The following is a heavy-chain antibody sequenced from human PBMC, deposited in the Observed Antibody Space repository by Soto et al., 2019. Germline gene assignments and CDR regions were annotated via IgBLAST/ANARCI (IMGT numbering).Heavy chain of an antibody. Sequence: PGGSLRLSCAASGFTFSYYSMTWVRQSPGRGLEWVSSISSSTTYISYADSVRGRFTISRDNAKNSLYLQMSSLRADDTAFYYCARDPVGVDSTFFFDSWGQGTLVTVSS. V-gene: IGHV3-21*01. J-gene: IGHJ4*02. CDR2: ISSSTTYI. CDR3: ARDPVGVDSTFFFDS. CDR1: GFTFSYYS. D-gene: IGHD2-21*01.